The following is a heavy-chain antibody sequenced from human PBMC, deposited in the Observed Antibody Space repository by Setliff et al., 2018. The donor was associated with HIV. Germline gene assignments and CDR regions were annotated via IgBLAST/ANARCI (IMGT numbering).Heavy chain of an antibody. CDR3: TREGRGDPAMATTRIDY. CDR1: GDSISSGSYF. J-gene: IGHJ4*02. D-gene: IGHD1-1*01. CDR2: IYYTGFT. V-gene: IGHV4-39*02. Sequence: SETLSLTCSVSGDSISSGSYFWGWIRQTPGKGLEWIGNIYYTGFTYYNPSLKSRVTISLDTSKTHFFLNLTSVTDADTAVYFCTREGRGDPAMATTRIDYWGQGKLVTVSS.